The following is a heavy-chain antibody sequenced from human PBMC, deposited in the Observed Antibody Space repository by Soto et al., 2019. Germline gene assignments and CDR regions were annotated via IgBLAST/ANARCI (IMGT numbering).Heavy chain of an antibody. CDR1: GYSFTSYW. Sequence: EVQLVQSGAEVKKPGESLKISCKGSGYSFTSYWIAWVRQMPGKGLQWMGIIYPGDSDTRYSPSFQGQVTISADKAISTAYLQWSRLKASDTAMYYCARGCAVAARYYFDYCGQGTLVTVSS. CDR2: IYPGDSDT. CDR3: ARGCAVAARYYFDY. D-gene: IGHD6-19*01. V-gene: IGHV5-51*03. J-gene: IGHJ4*02.